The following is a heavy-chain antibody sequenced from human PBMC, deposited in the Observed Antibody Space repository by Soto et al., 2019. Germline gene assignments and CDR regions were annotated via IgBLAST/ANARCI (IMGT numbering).Heavy chain of an antibody. J-gene: IGHJ3*02. CDR3: ARGRSYDSSGYSAPDAFDI. V-gene: IGHV4-59*01. Sequence: PSETLSLTCTVSGGSIISYYWSWIRQPPGKGLEWIGYIYYSGSTNYNPSLKSRVTISVDTSKNQFSLKLSSVTAADTAVYYCARGRSYDSSGYSAPDAFDIWGQGTMVTV. D-gene: IGHD3-22*01. CDR1: GGSIISYY. CDR2: IYYSGST.